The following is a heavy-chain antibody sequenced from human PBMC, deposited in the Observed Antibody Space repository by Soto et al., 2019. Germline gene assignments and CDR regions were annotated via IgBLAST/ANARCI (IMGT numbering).Heavy chain of an antibody. D-gene: IGHD6-13*01. CDR3: ARRSPAAGTNWFDP. CDR1: GGSISSSYY. J-gene: IGHJ5*02. V-gene: IGHV4-39*01. CDR2: IYYSGST. Sequence: SETPSLICTVSGGSISSSYYWGWIRQPPEKGLEWIGRIYYSGSTNYNPSLKSRVIISVDTSKNQFSLQLSSVPAADTAVYYCARRSPAAGTNWFDPSGQGSLVPVSS.